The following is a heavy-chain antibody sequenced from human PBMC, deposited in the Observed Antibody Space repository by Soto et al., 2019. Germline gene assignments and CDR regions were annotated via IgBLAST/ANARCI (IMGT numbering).Heavy chain of an antibody. V-gene: IGHV3-74*01. CDR3: ARGDKGGFDL. CDR2: IHSDGSST. D-gene: IGHD2-21*02. Sequence: EVQLVESEGGLVQRGGSLRLSCAASGFTFNYYWMHWVRQAPGQGLVWVSHIHSDGSSTTYADSVKGRFTISRDNAKNTLYLKMNSLRAEDKAVYYCARGDKGGFDLWGQGTTVTVSS. J-gene: IGHJ3*01. CDR1: GFTFNYYW.